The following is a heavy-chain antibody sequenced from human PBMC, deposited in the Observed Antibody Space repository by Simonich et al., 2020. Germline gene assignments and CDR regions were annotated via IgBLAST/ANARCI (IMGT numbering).Heavy chain of an antibody. J-gene: IGHJ4*02. CDR1: GGYCSGYY. CDR2: INQGGST. CDR3: AMRILNYDY. V-gene: IGHV4-34*01. Sequence: QVQLQQWGAGLLKPSENLSHTWAFYGGYCSGYYWSWIRQPHGKGLEWVGEINQGGSTHYNPSPNSRVTISVDTSKNQFSLKLSSVTAADTAVYYCAMRILNYDYWGQGTLVTVSS.